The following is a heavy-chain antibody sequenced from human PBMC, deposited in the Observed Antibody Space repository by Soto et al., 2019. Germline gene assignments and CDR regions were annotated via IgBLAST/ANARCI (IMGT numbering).Heavy chain of an antibody. Sequence: GGSLRLSCAASGFTFSNACMNWVLQAPGKGLEWVGRIKSKTDGGTTDYAAPVKGRFTISRDDSKNTLYLQMNSLKTEDTAVYYCTTDQWDIVVVPVQGNPFAIWGQGTMVTVSS. J-gene: IGHJ3*02. CDR1: GFTFSNAC. CDR2: IKSKTDGGTT. V-gene: IGHV3-15*07. CDR3: TTDQWDIVVVPVQGNPFAI. D-gene: IGHD2-2*01.